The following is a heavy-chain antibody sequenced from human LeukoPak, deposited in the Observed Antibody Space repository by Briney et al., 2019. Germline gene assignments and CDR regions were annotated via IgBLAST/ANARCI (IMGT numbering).Heavy chain of an antibody. Sequence: PSQTLSLTCTVSGGSISSGDYYWSWIRQPPGKGLEWIGYIYYSGSTYYNPSLKSRVTISVDTSKNQFSLKLSSVTAADTAVYYCARVSSAVAGTGNDYWGQGTLVTVSS. V-gene: IGHV4-30-4*08. D-gene: IGHD6-19*01. CDR2: IYYSGST. CDR1: GGSISSGDYY. CDR3: ARVSSAVAGTGNDY. J-gene: IGHJ4*02.